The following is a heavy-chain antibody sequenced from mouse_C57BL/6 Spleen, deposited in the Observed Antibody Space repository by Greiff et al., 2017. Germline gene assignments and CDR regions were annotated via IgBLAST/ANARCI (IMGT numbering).Heavy chain of an antibody. CDR1: GYTFTSYD. Sequence: QVQLQQSGPELVKPGASVKLSCTASGYTFTSYDIHWVKQRPEQGLEWIGWIYPRDGSTKYNEKFKGKATLTSDTSSSTAYMELHSLTSEDSAVYYCARSHYYGSTHWYFDVWGTGTTVTVSS. D-gene: IGHD1-1*01. J-gene: IGHJ1*03. V-gene: IGHV1-85*01. CDR2: IYPRDGST. CDR3: ARSHYYGSTHWYFDV.